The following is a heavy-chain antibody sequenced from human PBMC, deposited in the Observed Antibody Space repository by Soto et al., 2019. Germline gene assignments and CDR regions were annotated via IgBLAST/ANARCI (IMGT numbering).Heavy chain of an antibody. Sequence: EVQLVESGGGLIQPGGSLRLSCTASGLSVRNNYMSWVRQAPGMGLEWVSVIYNDGTTYYADSVKGRFTISRDTSKYTLLLQMDRLRAEDTAVYYCVRHLPSGRNYGMDVWGQETTVTVSS. CDR3: VRHLPSGRNYGMDV. CDR2: IYNDGTT. CDR1: GLSVRNNY. V-gene: IGHV3-53*01. J-gene: IGHJ6*02. D-gene: IGHD3-10*01.